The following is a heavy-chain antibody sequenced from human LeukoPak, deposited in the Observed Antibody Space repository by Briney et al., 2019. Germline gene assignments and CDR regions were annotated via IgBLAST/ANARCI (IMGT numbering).Heavy chain of an antibody. Sequence: GGSLSLSCAASGFSFSSHGMSWVRQAPGKGLEWVSGIIGGAGGTYYADSVKGRFTISRDNAKNTLYLQMNSLRAEDTAVYYCAHGSMYQLDYWGQGTLVTVSS. CDR1: GFSFSSHG. CDR2: IIGGAGGT. CDR3: AHGSMYQLDY. J-gene: IGHJ4*02. V-gene: IGHV3-23*01. D-gene: IGHD2-2*01.